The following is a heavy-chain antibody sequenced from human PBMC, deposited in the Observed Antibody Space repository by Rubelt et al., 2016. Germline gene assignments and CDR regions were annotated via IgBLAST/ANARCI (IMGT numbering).Heavy chain of an antibody. CDR2: IYYSGST. Sequence: QLQLQESGPGLVKPSETLSLTCTVSGGSISSSSYYWGWIRQPPGKGLEWIGSIYYSGSTYYNPSLKSRVTISVDTSKNQFSLKLSSGTAADTAVYYCASGSSEWLMDAFDIWGQGTMVTVSS. J-gene: IGHJ3*02. D-gene: IGHD1-26*01. CDR1: GGSISSSSYY. V-gene: IGHV4-39*01. CDR3: ASGSSEWLMDAFDI.